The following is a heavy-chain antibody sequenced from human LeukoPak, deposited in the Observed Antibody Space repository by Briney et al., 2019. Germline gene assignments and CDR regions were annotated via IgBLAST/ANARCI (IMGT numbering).Heavy chain of an antibody. CDR1: GGSISSYY. Sequence: SETLSVTCTVSGGSISSYYWSWIRQLAGKGLEWIGRIYTSGSTNYNPSLKSRVTISVDTSKNQFSLKLSSVTAADTAVYYCARGGSYSSSWYYFDYWGQGTLVTVSS. J-gene: IGHJ4*02. CDR2: IYTSGST. D-gene: IGHD6-13*01. V-gene: IGHV4-4*07. CDR3: ARGGSYSSSWYYFDY.